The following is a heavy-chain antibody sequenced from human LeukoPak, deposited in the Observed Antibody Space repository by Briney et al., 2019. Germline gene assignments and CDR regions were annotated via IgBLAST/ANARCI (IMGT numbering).Heavy chain of an antibody. J-gene: IGHJ4*02. Sequence: GASVKVSSKASGYTFTSYYMHWVRQAPGQGLEWMGIINPSGGSTSYAQKFQGRVTMTRDTSTSTVYMELSSLRSEDTAGYYCATGISSGYSHWGQGTLVTVSS. CDR3: ATGISSGYSH. CDR2: INPSGGST. D-gene: IGHD3-22*01. V-gene: IGHV1-46*01. CDR1: GYTFTSYY.